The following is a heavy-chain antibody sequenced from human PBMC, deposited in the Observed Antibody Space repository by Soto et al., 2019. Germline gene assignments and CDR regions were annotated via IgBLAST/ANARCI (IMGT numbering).Heavy chain of an antibody. D-gene: IGHD3-3*01. Sequence: SETLSLTCSVSGGTVNSGSYYWSWVRQAPGKGLEWIGHVYYSGTTKYNPSLKSRVTISVDTSNNQFSLKINSVTAADTAIYYCARDHWSPELRFDYWGQGILVTVS. V-gene: IGHV4-61*01. J-gene: IGHJ4*01. CDR3: ARDHWSPELRFDY. CDR2: VYYSGTT. CDR1: GGTVNSGSYY.